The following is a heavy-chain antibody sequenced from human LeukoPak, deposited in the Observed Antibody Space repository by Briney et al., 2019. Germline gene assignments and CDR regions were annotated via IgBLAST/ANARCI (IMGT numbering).Heavy chain of an antibody. CDR2: IGGSDGRT. D-gene: IGHD4-17*01. V-gene: IGHV3-23*01. Sequence: GGSLRLSCAASGFTFSSYGMSWVRQAPGKGLEWVSGIGGSDGRTYYTDSVKGRLTISRDNSKNTLYLQINSLRAEDTAVYYCAKDSVTTGGAYGMDVWGQGTTVTVSS. J-gene: IGHJ6*02. CDR1: GFTFSSYG. CDR3: AKDSVTTGGAYGMDV.